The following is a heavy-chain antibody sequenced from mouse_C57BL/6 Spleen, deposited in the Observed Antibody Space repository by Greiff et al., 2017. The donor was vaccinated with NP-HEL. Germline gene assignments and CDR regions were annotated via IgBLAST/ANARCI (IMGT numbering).Heavy chain of an antibody. CDR1: GYTFTSYW. CDR2: IDPSDSYT. D-gene: IGHD1-1*01. J-gene: IGHJ2*01. CDR3: ASKTTVVAGFDY. Sequence: QVQLQQPGAELVMPGASVKLSCKASGYTFTSYWMHWVKQRPGQGLEWIGEIDPSDSYTNYNQKFKGKSTLTVDKSSSTAYMQLSSLTSEDSAVYYCASKTTVVAGFDYWGQGTTLTVSS. V-gene: IGHV1-69*01.